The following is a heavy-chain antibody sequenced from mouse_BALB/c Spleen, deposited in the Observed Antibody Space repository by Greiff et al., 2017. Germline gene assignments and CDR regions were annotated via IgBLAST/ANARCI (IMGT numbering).Heavy chain of an antibody. D-gene: IGHD2-3*01. CDR3: ARDRESGGYYGGMDY. J-gene: IGHJ4*01. CDR2: ISDGGSYT. CDR1: GFTFSDYY. Sequence: EVKVVESGGGLVKPGGSLKLSCAASGFTFSDYYMYWVRQTPEKRLEWVATISDGGSYTYYPDSVKGRFTISRDNAKNNLYLQMSSLKSEDTAMYYCARDRESGGYYGGMDYWGQGTSVTVSS. V-gene: IGHV5-4*02.